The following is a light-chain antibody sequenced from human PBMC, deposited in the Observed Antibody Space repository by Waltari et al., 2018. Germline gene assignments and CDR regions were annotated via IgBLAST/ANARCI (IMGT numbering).Light chain of an antibody. CDR1: ALPKKK. J-gene: IGLJ2*01. CDR2: VDG. Sequence: SYELPQPPSVSVSLVQTARITWSGDALPKKKAYWYHQKSGMAPVQVIYVDGKRPSGIPERFSGSSSGTMVTLTISGAQVENEADYYCYSTDISGNVQVFGGGTKLTVL. CDR3: YSTDISGNVQV. V-gene: IGLV3-10*01.